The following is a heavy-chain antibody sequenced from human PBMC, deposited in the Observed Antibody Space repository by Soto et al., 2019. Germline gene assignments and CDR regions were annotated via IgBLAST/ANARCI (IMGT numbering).Heavy chain of an antibody. V-gene: IGHV4-39*01. Sequence: PSETLSLTCTVSGGSISGNSYYWGWIRQPPGKGLEWIASIYYSEGTYYNPSLKSRVTISVDTSTNQFSLKLSSVTAADTAVYYCASGACISSNCQYYYAMDVWGLGTTVTVSS. CDR1: GGSISGNSYY. D-gene: IGHD2-2*01. CDR3: ASGACISSNCQYYYAMDV. CDR2: IYYSEGT. J-gene: IGHJ6*02.